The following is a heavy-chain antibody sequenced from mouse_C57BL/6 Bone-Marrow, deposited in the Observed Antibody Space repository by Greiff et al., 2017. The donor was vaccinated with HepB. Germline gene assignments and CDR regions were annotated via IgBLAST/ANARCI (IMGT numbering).Heavy chain of an antibody. CDR1: GYTFTSYG. J-gene: IGHJ4*01. CDR2: IYPRSGNT. Sequence: QVQLKQSGAELARPGASVKLSCKASGYTFTSYGISWVKQRTGQGLEWIGEIYPRSGNTYYNEKFKGKATLTADKSSSTAYMELRSLTSEDSAFYFCARHYGSSSPGAMDYWGQGTSVTVSS. D-gene: IGHD1-1*01. V-gene: IGHV1-81*01. CDR3: ARHYGSSSPGAMDY.